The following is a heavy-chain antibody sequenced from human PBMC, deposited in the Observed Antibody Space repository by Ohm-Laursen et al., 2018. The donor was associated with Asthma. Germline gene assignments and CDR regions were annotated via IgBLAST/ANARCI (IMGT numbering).Heavy chain of an antibody. Sequence: SLRLSCAASGFTFSSYGMHWVRQAPGKGLEWVAAISYDGSNKYYADSVKGRFTISRDNSKNTLYLQMNSLRAEDTAVYYCACKTMVRGGNYYYYYYGMDVWGQGTTVTVSS. V-gene: IGHV3-30*03. CDR3: ACKTMVRGGNYYYYYYGMDV. CDR2: ISYDGSNK. J-gene: IGHJ6*02. CDR1: GFTFSSYG. D-gene: IGHD3-10*01.